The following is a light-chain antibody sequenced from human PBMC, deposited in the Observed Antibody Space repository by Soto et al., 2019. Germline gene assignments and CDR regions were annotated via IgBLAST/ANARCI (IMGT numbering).Light chain of an antibody. Sequence: EIVLTQSPATLSLSPGERGTLSCRASQSFSSNLAWYQQKPGQAPRLLIYGASTRATGVPARFSGSGSGTEFTLTISSLQSEDFAVYYCQQYNNWPQTFGQGTKVDIK. J-gene: IGKJ1*01. V-gene: IGKV3-15*01. CDR3: QQYNNWPQT. CDR1: QSFSSN. CDR2: GAS.